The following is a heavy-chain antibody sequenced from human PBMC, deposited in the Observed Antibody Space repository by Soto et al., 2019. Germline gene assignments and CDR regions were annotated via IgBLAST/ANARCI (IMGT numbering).Heavy chain of an antibody. D-gene: IGHD6-13*01. Sequence: QVQLVQSGAEVKKPGASVKVSCKSSGYTFTSYDINWVRQATGQGLEWMGWMNPNSGNTGYAQKFQGRVTMTRNTSISTAYMELSSLRSEDTAVYYCARERSAAGTGWFDPWGQGTLVTVSS. CDR1: GYTFTSYD. J-gene: IGHJ5*02. CDR2: MNPNSGNT. V-gene: IGHV1-8*01. CDR3: ARERSAAGTGWFDP.